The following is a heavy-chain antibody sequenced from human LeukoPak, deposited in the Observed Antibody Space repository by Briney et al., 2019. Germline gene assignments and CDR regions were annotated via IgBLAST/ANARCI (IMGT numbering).Heavy chain of an antibody. CDR1: GCTFSSYA. D-gene: IGHD6-13*01. CDR2: IIPIFGTA. Sequence: GASVKVSCKASGCTFSSYAISWVRQAPGQGLEWMGGIIPIFGTANYAQNFQGRVTITADESTSTAYMELSSLRSEDTAVYYCARVREGVGLWYADYWGQGTLVTVSS. J-gene: IGHJ4*02. CDR3: ARVREGVGLWYADY. V-gene: IGHV1-69*13.